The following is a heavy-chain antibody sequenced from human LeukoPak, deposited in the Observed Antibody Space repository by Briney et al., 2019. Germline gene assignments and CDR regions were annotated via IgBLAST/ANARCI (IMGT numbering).Heavy chain of an antibody. Sequence: SETLSLTCTVSGDSIISNYWSWIRQPAGQGLEWIGRIYYSGSTNYNPSLKSRLSISVDTSRNQCSLRLTSVTAADTAVYYCAKDLTGLLDSGSDYWGQGTLVTVSS. CDR1: GDSIISNY. J-gene: IGHJ4*02. CDR2: IYYSGST. D-gene: IGHD5-18*01. V-gene: IGHV4-4*07. CDR3: AKDLTGLLDSGSDY.